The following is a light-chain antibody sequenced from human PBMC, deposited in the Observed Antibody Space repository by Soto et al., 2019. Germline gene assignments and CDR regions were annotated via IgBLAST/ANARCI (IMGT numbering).Light chain of an antibody. CDR3: QQYADVPT. J-gene: IGKJ2*01. V-gene: IGKV1-33*01. CDR1: QDISTF. CDR2: DAS. Sequence: DIQMTQSPSSLSASVGDRVTLTCQASQDISTFLNWYHQEPGKAPKLLISDASALETGVPSRFRGSGAGTDFTFTISSLQPRDVRTYYCQQYADVPTFGQGTKVGIK.